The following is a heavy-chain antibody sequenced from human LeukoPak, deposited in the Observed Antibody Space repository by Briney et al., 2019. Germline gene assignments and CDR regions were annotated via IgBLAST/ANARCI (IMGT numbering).Heavy chain of an antibody. CDR3: ARALDHSGGGYLYYFDY. Sequence: ASVKVSCKASGYTFSDYCLHWVRQAPGQGLEWMGWINPNSGGTNYAQKFQGRVTMTRDTSISTAYMDLNRLRSDDTAVYYCARALDHSGGGYLYYFDYWGQGTLVTVSS. CDR1: GYTFSDYC. CDR2: INPNSGGT. J-gene: IGHJ4*02. V-gene: IGHV1-2*02. D-gene: IGHD2-15*01.